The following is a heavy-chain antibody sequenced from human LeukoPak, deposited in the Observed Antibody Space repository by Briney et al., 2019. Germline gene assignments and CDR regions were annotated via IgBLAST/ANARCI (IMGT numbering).Heavy chain of an antibody. CDR1: GYTFTSYG. J-gene: IGHJ4*02. D-gene: IGHD1-26*01. CDR2: ISAYNGNT. Sequence: ASVKVSCKASGYTFTSYGISWVRQAPGQGLEWMGWISAYNGNTNYAQKLQGRVTMTTDTSTSTAYMELRSLRSDDTTVYYCARAGGEGSYSLRSDYWGQGTLVTVSS. CDR3: ARAGGEGSYSLRSDY. V-gene: IGHV1-18*01.